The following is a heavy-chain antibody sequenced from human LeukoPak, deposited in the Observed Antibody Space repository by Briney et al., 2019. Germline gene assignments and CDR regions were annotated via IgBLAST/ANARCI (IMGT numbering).Heavy chain of an antibody. CDR2: ISSSGSTI. Sequence: PGGSLRLSCAASGFTFSSYEMNWVRQAPGKGLEWVSYISSSGSTIYYADSVKGRFTISRDNAKNSLYLQMNSLRAEDTAVYYCARERSYYDILTGYIDYWGQGTLVTVSS. CDR3: ARERSYYDILTGYIDY. CDR1: GFTFSSYE. J-gene: IGHJ4*02. D-gene: IGHD3-9*01. V-gene: IGHV3-48*03.